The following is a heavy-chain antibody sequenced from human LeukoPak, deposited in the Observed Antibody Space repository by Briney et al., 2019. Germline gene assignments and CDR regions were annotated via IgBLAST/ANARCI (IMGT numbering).Heavy chain of an antibody. D-gene: IGHD3-10*01. CDR2: IIPIFGTA. CDR3: ARSITMVRGVIISSEAYTNAFDI. V-gene: IGHV1-69*13. Sequence: ASVKVSCKASGGTFSSYAISWVRQAPGQGLEWMGGIIPIFGTANYAQKFQGRVTITADESTSTAYMELSSLRSEDTAVYYCARSITMVRGVIISSEAYTNAFDIWGQGTMVTVSS. J-gene: IGHJ3*02. CDR1: GGTFSSYA.